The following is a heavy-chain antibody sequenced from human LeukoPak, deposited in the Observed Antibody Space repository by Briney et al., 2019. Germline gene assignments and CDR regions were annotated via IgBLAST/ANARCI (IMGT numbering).Heavy chain of an antibody. CDR1: GGSISSYY. D-gene: IGHD5-18*01. V-gene: IGHV4-59*08. CDR3: ARLAAVGYSYYFDY. CDR2: IYYSGST. J-gene: IGHJ4*02. Sequence: SETLSLTCTVSGGSISSYYWSWIRQPPGKGLEWIGYIYYSGSTNYNPSLKSRVTISVDTSKNQFSLKLSSVTAAGTAVYYCARLAAVGYSYYFDYWGQGTLVTVSS.